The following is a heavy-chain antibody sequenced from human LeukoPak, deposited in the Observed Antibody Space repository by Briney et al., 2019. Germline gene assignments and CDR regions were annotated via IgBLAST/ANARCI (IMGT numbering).Heavy chain of an antibody. J-gene: IGHJ4*02. CDR3: ARSSSTSCYDY. CDR2: ISSNSYI. D-gene: IGHD2-2*01. V-gene: IGHV3-21*01. CDR1: GVTFSSXS. Sequence: XGAXXXXXXAAGVTFSSXSXXXGGXXXGXGXXXVSSISSNSYIYYADSVKGRFTISRDNAKNSLYLQMNSLRAEDTAVYYCARSSSTSCYDYWGQGTLVTVSS.